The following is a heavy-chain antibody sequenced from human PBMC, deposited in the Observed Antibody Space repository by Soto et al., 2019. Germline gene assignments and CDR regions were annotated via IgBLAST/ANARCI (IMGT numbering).Heavy chain of an antibody. V-gene: IGHV5-51*01. CDR2: IYPGDSDT. Sequence: PGESLKISCKGSGYSFTSYWIGWVRQMPGKGLEWMGIIYPGDSDTRYSPSFQGQVTISADKSISTAYLQWSSLKASDTAMYYCARSPISIAVAEPYYYGMDVWGQGTTVTVSS. CDR1: GYSFTSYW. D-gene: IGHD6-19*01. J-gene: IGHJ6*02. CDR3: ARSPISIAVAEPYYYGMDV.